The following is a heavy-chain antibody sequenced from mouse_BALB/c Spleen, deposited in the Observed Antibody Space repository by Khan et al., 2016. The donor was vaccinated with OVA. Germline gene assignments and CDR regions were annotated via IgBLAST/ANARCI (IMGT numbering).Heavy chain of an antibody. CDR2: ITYSGRT. J-gene: IGHJ3*01. V-gene: IGHV3-2*02. Sequence: EVQLRESGPGLVKPSQSLSLTCTVTGYSITSDYAWNWIRQFPGNKLEWMGYITYSGRTSYIPSLKGRISITRDTSKNQFFLQLNSVTTEDTATYYCARWFAYWGQGTLVTVSA. CDR1: GYSITSDYA. CDR3: ARWFAY.